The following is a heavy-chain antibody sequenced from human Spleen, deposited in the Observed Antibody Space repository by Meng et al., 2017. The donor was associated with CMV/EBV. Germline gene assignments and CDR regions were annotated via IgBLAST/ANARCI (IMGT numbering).Heavy chain of an antibody. CDR2: INPSGGST. Sequence: ASVKVSCKASGYTFTSYYMHWVRQAPGQGLEWMGIINPSGGSTSYAQKFQGRVTMTRDTSTSTVYMELSSLRSEDTAVYYCARDWLDTAMVPWFDPWGQGTLVTVSS. D-gene: IGHD5-18*01. CDR3: ARDWLDTAMVPWFDP. J-gene: IGHJ5*02. V-gene: IGHV1-46*01. CDR1: GYTFTSYY.